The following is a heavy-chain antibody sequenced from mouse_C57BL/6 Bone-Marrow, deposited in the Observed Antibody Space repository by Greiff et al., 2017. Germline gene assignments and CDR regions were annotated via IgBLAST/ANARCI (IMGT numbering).Heavy chain of an antibody. Sequence: EVQLQQSGPELVKPGASVKISCKASGYTFTDYYMNWVQQSHGKSLEWIGDINPNNGGTSYNQKFKGKATLTVDKSSSTAYMELRSLTSEDSAVYYCALPWYFDVWGTGTTVTVSS. CDR1: GYTFTDYY. CDR2: INPNNGGT. CDR3: ALPWYFDV. V-gene: IGHV1-26*01. J-gene: IGHJ1*03.